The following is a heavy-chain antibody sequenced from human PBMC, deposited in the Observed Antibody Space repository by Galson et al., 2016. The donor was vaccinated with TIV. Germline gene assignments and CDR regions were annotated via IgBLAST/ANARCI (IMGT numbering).Heavy chain of an antibody. V-gene: IGHV3-30-3*01. Sequence: SLRLSCAASGFSFSRNAMHWVRQPPGRGLEWVAVISYDGTNKYYADSVKGRLTIPRDNSKNTLYLQMNSLRTEDTAVYYCATSTVGENIYYYGMDVWGQGTTVSVSS. CDR2: ISYDGTNK. CDR1: GFSFSRNA. J-gene: IGHJ6*02. CDR3: ATSTVGENIYYYGMDV. D-gene: IGHD1-26*01.